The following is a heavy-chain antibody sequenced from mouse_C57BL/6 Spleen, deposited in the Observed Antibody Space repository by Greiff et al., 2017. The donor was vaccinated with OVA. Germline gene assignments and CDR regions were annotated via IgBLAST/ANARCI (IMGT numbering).Heavy chain of an antibody. CDR3: ASQPFDY. J-gene: IGHJ2*01. Sequence: EVKLMESGGGLVKPGGSLKLSCAASGFTFSSYAMSWVRQTPEKRLEWVATISDGGSYTYYPDNVKGRFTISRDNARNNLYLQMSHLKSEDTAMYYCASQPFDYWGQGTTLTVSS. D-gene: IGHD6-1*01. CDR1: GFTFSSYA. CDR2: ISDGGSYT. V-gene: IGHV5-4*03.